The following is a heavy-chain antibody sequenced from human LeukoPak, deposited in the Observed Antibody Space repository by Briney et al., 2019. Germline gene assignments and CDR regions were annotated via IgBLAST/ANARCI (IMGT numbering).Heavy chain of an antibody. Sequence: GGSLRLSCAASGFTFSSYAMHWVRQAPGKGLEWVSVSYSGGNTYYADSVKGRFTISRDNSRNTLYLQMSSLRAEDTAVYYCARGFWQSGYYPYYLDYWGQGTLVTVSS. CDR1: GFTFSSYA. CDR2: SYSGGNT. CDR3: ARGFWQSGYYPYYLDY. V-gene: IGHV3-66*01. J-gene: IGHJ4*02. D-gene: IGHD3-3*01.